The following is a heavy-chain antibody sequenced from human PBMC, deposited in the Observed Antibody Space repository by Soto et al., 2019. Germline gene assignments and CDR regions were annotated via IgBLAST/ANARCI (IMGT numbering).Heavy chain of an antibody. Sequence: EVELLESGGGLVQPEGSLRLSCAASGFTFSTYAMGWVRQAPGKGLEWVSVVSSGGGTHYADSVKGRFTVSRDNSKNTLSLQMNSLRADATAVYYCAKRRGAGGHSDYWGQGALVTVSS. CDR1: GFTFSTYA. V-gene: IGHV3-23*01. J-gene: IGHJ4*02. CDR3: AKRRGAGGHSDY. D-gene: IGHD2-15*01. CDR2: VSSGGGT.